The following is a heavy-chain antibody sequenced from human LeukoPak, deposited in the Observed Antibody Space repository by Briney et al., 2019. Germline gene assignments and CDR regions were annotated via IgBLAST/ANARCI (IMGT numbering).Heavy chain of an antibody. J-gene: IGHJ4*02. CDR3: ARTIFGVVTAFDY. D-gene: IGHD3-3*01. CDR1: GYTFTSYG. Sequence: ASVKVSCXASGYTFTSYGISWVRQARGQGLEWMAWISAYNGNTNYAQKLQGRVTMTTDTSTSTAYMELRSLRSDDTAVYYCARTIFGVVTAFDYWGQGTLVTVSS. V-gene: IGHV1-18*01. CDR2: ISAYNGNT.